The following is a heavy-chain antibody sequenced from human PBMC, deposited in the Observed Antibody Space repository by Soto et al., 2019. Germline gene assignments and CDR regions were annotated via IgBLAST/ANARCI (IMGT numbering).Heavy chain of an antibody. J-gene: IGHJ2*01. V-gene: IGHV1-69*02. Sequence: QVQLVQSGAEVKKPGSSVKVSCKAAGGTFSSYTISWVRQAPGQGLEWMGRIIPILGIANYAQKFQGRVTITADKSTSTAYMELSSLRSEDTTVYYCARVGHTVVNYWYFDLWGRGTMVTVSS. D-gene: IGHD4-17*01. CDR2: IIPILGIA. CDR1: GGTFSSYT. CDR3: ARVGHTVVNYWYFDL.